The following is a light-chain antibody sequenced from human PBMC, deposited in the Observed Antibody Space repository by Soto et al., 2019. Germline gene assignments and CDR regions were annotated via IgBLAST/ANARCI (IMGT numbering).Light chain of an antibody. J-gene: IGLJ2*01. CDR3: AVWDDSLGGFVA. CDR2: NDD. V-gene: IGLV1-44*01. Sequence: QSVLTQPPSASGAPGQSVSISCSGSISNIGSNIVNWYQQLPGTAPRLLIYNDDRRPSGVPDRFSGSKSGTSASLAISGLQPEDEADYHCAVWDDSLGGFVAFGGGTKLTVL. CDR1: ISNIGSNI.